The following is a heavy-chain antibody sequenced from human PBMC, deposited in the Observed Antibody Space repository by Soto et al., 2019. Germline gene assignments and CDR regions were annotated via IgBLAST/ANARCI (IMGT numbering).Heavy chain of an antibody. V-gene: IGHV4-34*01. J-gene: IGHJ6*02. CDR2: INHSGST. D-gene: IGHD2-2*01. CDR3: ARVGYCSSTSCYWDGMDV. CDR1: GGSFSGYY. Sequence: PSETLSLTCAVYGGSFSGYYWSWIRQPPGKGLEWIGEINHSGSTNYNPSLKSRVTISVDTSKNQFSLKLSSVTAADTAVYYCARVGYCSSTSCYWDGMDVWGQGTTVTVSS.